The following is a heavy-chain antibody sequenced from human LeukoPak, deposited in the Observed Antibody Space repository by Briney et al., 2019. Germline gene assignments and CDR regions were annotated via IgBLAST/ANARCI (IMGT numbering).Heavy chain of an antibody. CDR3: ARASSGYYWDFDY. J-gene: IGHJ4*02. CDR1: GDSISSYNYF. Sequence: LETLSLTCTVSGDSISSYNYFWGWIRQPPGKGLEWVGSIYYRGNTYYNPSLKSRVTLSADTSKNQFSLKVTSVTAADTAVYYCARASSGYYWDFDYWGQGALVTVSS. D-gene: IGHD3-22*01. V-gene: IGHV4-39*01. CDR2: IYYRGNT.